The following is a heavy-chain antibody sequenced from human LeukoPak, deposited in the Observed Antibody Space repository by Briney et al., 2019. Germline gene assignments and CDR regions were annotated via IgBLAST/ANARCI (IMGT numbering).Heavy chain of an antibody. Sequence: PGGSLRLSCAASGFSVSSNYMNWVRQAPGKGLEWVSYISSSGDSIYYADSVKGRFTISRDNAKNSLSLQMNSLRAEDTAIYYCARDRRVGATWSVGAFDIWGQGTTVTVSS. CDR1: GFSVSSNY. D-gene: IGHD1-26*01. CDR3: ARDRRVGATWSVGAFDI. CDR2: ISSSGDSI. V-gene: IGHV3-48*03. J-gene: IGHJ3*02.